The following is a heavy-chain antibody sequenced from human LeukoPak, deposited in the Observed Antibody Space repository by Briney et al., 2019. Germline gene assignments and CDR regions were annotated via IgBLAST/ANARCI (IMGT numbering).Heavy chain of an antibody. CDR1: GFTFSSYA. CDR3: AKAPTGYCSGGSCYSPFGF. V-gene: IGHV3-30-3*01. Sequence: GRSLGLSCAASGFTFSSYAMHWVRQAPGKGLEWVAVISYDGSNKYYADSVKGRFTISRDNSKNTLYLQMNSLRAEDTAVYYCAKAPTGYCSGGSCYSPFGFGGQGTLVTVSS. J-gene: IGHJ4*02. D-gene: IGHD2-15*01. CDR2: ISYDGSNK.